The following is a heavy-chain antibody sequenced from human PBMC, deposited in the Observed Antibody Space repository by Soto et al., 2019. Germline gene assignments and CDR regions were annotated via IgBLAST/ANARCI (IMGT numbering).Heavy chain of an antibody. V-gene: IGHV3-43*01. CDR1: GFNFDDYS. Sequence: GGSLRLSCAASGFNFDDYSMHWVRQAPGKGLEWVSLINWDGSNTYYADSVKGRFTISRDNSRNSVYLEMNSLRTEDTASYLSPKPSTTHTWNDGIDSWGKGTLVTVSS. J-gene: IGHJ4*02. CDR2: INWDGSNT. CDR3: PKPSTTHTWNDGIDS. D-gene: IGHD1-20*01.